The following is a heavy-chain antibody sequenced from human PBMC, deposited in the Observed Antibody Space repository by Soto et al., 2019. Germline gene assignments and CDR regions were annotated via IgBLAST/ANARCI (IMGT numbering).Heavy chain of an antibody. D-gene: IGHD3-9*01. V-gene: IGHV3-11*01. CDR3: AREQSDDWYIYGMDV. CDR2: ITAIGNII. J-gene: IGHJ6*02. CDR1: GFTLSDYH. Sequence: GGSLRLSSEAYGFTLSDYHMSWIRQAPGKGLEWVSYITAIGNIIYYAASVKGRFTISRDNAKNSLSLQMNSLRADDTAVYFCAREQSDDWYIYGMDVWGQGTTVTVSS.